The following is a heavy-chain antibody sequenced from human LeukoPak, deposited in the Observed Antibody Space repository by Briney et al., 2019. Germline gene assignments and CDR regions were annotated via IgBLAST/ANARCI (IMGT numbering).Heavy chain of an antibody. Sequence: GASVKVSCKASGGTFSSYAISWVRQAPGQGLEWMGGIIPIFGTANYAQKFQGRVTITADKSTSTAYMELSSLRSEDTAVYYCAILFRGYDFWSGYYTDYWGQGTLVTVSS. CDR1: GGTFSSYA. CDR2: IIPIFGTA. V-gene: IGHV1-69*06. J-gene: IGHJ4*02. CDR3: AILFRGYDFWSGYYTDY. D-gene: IGHD3-3*01.